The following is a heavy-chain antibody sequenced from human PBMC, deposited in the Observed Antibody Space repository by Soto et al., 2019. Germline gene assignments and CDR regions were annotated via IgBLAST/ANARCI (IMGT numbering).Heavy chain of an antibody. CDR3: ARDQYYDCDGGLYGMDV. J-gene: IGHJ6*02. CDR1: GYTFTSYY. D-gene: IGHD3-16*01. CDR2: INPSGGST. V-gene: IGHV1-46*01. Sequence: ALVKVSCKASGYTFTSYYMHWVRQAPGQGLEWMGIINPSGGSTSYAQKFQGRVTMTRDTSTSTVYMELSSLRSEDTAVYYCARDQYYDCDGGLYGMDVWGQGTTVTVSS.